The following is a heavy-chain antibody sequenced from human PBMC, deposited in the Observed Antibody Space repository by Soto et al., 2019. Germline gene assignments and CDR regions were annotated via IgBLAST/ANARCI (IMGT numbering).Heavy chain of an antibody. J-gene: IGHJ4*02. D-gene: IGHD2-21*01. V-gene: IGHV3-11*01. CDR3: ARGYSAIEY. Sequence: PGGSLRLSCAASGFSFSDSYMTWVRRAPGKGLEWISYISGDGSTEKYAGSVKGRFTISRDNAKNSVYLHMSSLRPDDTAVYFCARGYSAIEYWGQGALVTVSS. CDR2: ISGDGSTE. CDR1: GFSFSDSY.